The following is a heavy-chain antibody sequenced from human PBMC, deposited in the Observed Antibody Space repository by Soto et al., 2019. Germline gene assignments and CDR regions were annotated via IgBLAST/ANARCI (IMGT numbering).Heavy chain of an antibody. Sequence: QVQLVQSGTEVKKPGASVNVSCKASGYTFTTHYMHWVRQAPGQGLEWMGIINASGGRTDYALKSQGRVTMTSATSTNTVSVELTSLRSEDTAIYFCARAGENYGSGTFSPPLRYYFNSWGQGTLVTVSS. J-gene: IGHJ4*02. CDR1: GYTFTTHY. CDR3: ARAGENYGSGTFSPPLRYYFNS. V-gene: IGHV1-46*01. D-gene: IGHD3-10*01. CDR2: INASGGRT.